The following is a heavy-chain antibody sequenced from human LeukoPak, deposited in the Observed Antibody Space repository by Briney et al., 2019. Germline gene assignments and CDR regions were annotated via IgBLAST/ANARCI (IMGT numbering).Heavy chain of an antibody. CDR3: AREDSGYYASGNWFDP. D-gene: IGHD4-17*01. Sequence: SETLSLTCSVSGASISSSYYYWGWIRQPPGKGLEWIGSIYYSGSTYYNPSLKSRVTMSVDTSENQFSLKLSSVTAADTAIYSCAREDSGYYASGNWFDPWGQGTLVAVSS. V-gene: IGHV4-39*07. CDR2: IYYSGST. J-gene: IGHJ5*02. CDR1: GASISSSYYY.